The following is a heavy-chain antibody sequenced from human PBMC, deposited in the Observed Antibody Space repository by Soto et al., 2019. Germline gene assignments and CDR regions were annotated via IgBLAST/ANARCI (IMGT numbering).Heavy chain of an antibody. V-gene: IGHV1-18*01. J-gene: IGHJ4*02. CDR3: VSGSDFDY. CDR1: GYTFTSYG. Sequence: QVQLVQSGAEVKKPGASVKVSRKASGYTFTSYGITWVRQAPGQGLEWMGWISTYTGYTDYAQNLQGRVTLTRDTSTSTAYMELRSLRSDDTAVYYCVSGSDFDYWGQGTLVTVSS. CDR2: ISTYTGYT.